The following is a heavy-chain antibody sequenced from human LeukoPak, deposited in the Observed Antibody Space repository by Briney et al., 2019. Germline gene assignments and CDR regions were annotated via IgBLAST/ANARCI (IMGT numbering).Heavy chain of an antibody. D-gene: IGHD3-16*01. J-gene: IGHJ6*02. V-gene: IGHV4-34*01. CDR3: ARVRYVRYYGMDV. CDR1: GGSFSGYY. CDR2: INHSGST. Sequence: PSETLSLTCAVYGGSFSGYYWSWIRQPPGKWLEWIGEINHSGSTNYNPSLKSRVTISVDTSKNQFSLKLSSVTAADTAVYYCARVRYVRYYGMDVWGQGTTVTVSS.